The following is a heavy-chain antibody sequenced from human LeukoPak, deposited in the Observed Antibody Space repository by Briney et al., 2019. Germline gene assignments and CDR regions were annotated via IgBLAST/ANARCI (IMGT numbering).Heavy chain of an antibody. CDR2: INAGNGNT. CDR1: GGTFSSYA. CDR3: ARGTALPFDY. Sequence: ASVKVSCKASGGTFSSYAISWVRQAPGQRLEWMGWINAGNGNTKYSQKFQGRVTITRDTSASTAYMELSSLRSEDTAVYYCARGTALPFDYWGQGTLVTVSS. D-gene: IGHD2-8*02. J-gene: IGHJ4*02. V-gene: IGHV1-3*01.